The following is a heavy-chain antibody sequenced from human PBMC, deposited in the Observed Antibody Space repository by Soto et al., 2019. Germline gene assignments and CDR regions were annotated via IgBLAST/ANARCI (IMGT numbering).Heavy chain of an antibody. Sequence: QVQLVQSGAEVKKPGASVKVSCKASGYTFTNYDINWVRQATGQGLEWMGWMYPKSGNTGYAQQFQGRVIMTRSTYIRTAYMELSSMRSEDTAVYYCVRVYGEIDYWGQGTLVTVSS. V-gene: IGHV1-8*01. CDR3: VRVYGEIDY. D-gene: IGHD4-17*01. J-gene: IGHJ4*02. CDR2: MYPKSGNT. CDR1: GYTFTNYD.